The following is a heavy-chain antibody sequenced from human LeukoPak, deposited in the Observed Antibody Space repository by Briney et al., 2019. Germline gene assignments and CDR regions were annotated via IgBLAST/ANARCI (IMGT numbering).Heavy chain of an antibody. J-gene: IGHJ4*02. V-gene: IGHV1-18*01. CDR2: ISSYNGNT. Sequence: ASVKVSCKASGYTFAYHGFSWVRQAPGQGLEWMGWISSYNGNTNYLEKFQGRLTMTTDTSTSTTYMELRSLTSDDTAVYYCARDRASAGTGGAYWGQGSLVTVSS. D-gene: IGHD6-13*01. CDR1: GYTFAYHG. CDR3: ARDRASAGTGGAY.